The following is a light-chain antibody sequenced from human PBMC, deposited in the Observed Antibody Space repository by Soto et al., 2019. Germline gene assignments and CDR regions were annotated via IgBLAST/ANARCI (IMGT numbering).Light chain of an antibody. J-gene: IGKJ4*01. CDR2: AAS. CDR1: QGISSY. V-gene: IGKV1-27*01. CDR3: QKYNSAPFT. Sequence: IQLTQSPSSLSASVGDRVTITCRASQGISSYLTWYQQKPGKPPRLLIFAASTLQSGVPSRFSGSGSGTDFTLTISSLQPEDVATYYCQKYNSAPFTFGGGTKVDIK.